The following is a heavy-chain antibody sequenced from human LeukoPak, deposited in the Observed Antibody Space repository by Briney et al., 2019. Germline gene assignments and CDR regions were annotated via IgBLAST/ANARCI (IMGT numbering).Heavy chain of an antibody. J-gene: IGHJ4*02. D-gene: IGHD6-6*01. CDR2: ISYDGSEK. V-gene: IGHV3-30*03. CDR1: GFTFSTYA. CDR3: ARDLRAARPQDY. Sequence: VQPGRSLRLSCAASGFTFSTYAMHWVRQAPGKGLEWATIISYDGSEKYYADSVKGRFTISRDNSRSTLYLQMDSLRAEDTAVYYCARDLRAARPQDYWGQGTLVTVSS.